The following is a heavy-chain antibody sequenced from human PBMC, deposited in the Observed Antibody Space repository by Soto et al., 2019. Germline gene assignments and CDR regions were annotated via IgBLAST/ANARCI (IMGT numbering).Heavy chain of an antibody. Sequence: GGSLRLSCAASGFAFSSYGMHWVRQAPGKGLEWVAVISYDGSNKYYADSVKGRFTISRDNSKNTLYLQMNSLRAEDTAVYYCAKSDSSGYYYGPLGYWGQGTLVTVSS. CDR2: ISYDGSNK. J-gene: IGHJ4*02. CDR1: GFAFSSYG. V-gene: IGHV3-30*18. D-gene: IGHD3-22*01. CDR3: AKSDSSGYYYGPLGY.